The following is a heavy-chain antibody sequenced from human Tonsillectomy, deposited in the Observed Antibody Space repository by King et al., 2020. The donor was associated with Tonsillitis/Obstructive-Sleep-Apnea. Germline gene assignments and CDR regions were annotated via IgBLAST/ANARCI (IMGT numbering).Heavy chain of an antibody. Sequence: TLKESGPTLVKPPQTLTLTCTFSGFSLSTSGVNVGWIRQPPGKALEWLALIYWDDDKRYSPSLKSRFTITTDTSKNQVVLTMTNMDPVDTATYYCAHGSDTDVALDYWGQGTLVTVSS. J-gene: IGHJ4*02. V-gene: IGHV2-5*02. CDR1: GFSLSTSGVN. CDR2: IYWDDDK. D-gene: IGHD5-18*01. CDR3: AHGSDTDVALDY.